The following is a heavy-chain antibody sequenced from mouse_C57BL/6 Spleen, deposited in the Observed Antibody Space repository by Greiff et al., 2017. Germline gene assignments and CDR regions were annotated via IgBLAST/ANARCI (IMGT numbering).Heavy chain of an antibody. CDR1: GYTFTDYN. CDR3: ARTDYDEDAPFDY. Sequence: VQLKESGPELVKPGASVKIPCKASGYTFTDYNMDWVKQSHGKSLEWIGDINPNNGGTIYNQKFKGKATLTVVKSSSTAYMELRSLTSEDTAVYYCARTDYDEDAPFDYWGQGTTLTVSS. V-gene: IGHV1-18*01. D-gene: IGHD2-4*01. J-gene: IGHJ2*01. CDR2: INPNNGGT.